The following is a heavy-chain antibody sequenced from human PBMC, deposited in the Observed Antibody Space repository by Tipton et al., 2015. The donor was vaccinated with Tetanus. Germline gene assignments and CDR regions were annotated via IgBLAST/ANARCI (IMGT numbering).Heavy chain of an antibody. D-gene: IGHD3-10*01. CDR2: IYDSGST. CDR3: ARVKGTYNHYGLDV. Sequence: TLSLTCTVSGGSISSGDHQWNWIRQPPGKGLEWIGYIYDSGSTYYNPSLKSRVTISEDRSKNQISLRLRSVTAAETAVYYCARVKGTYNHYGLDVWGQGTTVTVAS. CDR1: GGSISSGDHQ. V-gene: IGHV4-30-2*01. J-gene: IGHJ6*02.